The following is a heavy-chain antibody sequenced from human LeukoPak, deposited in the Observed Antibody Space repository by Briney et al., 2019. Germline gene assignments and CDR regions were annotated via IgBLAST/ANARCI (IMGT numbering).Heavy chain of an antibody. Sequence: GGSLRLSCAASGFTFSSYWMNWVRQAPGKGLEWVAFIRYDGSNKYYADFVKGRFTISRDNSKNTLYLQMNSLRAEDTAVYYCAKDIRYFDWFPYFDYWGQGALVTVSS. CDR3: AKDIRYFDWFPYFDY. V-gene: IGHV3-30*02. CDR1: GFTFSSYW. D-gene: IGHD3-9*01. J-gene: IGHJ4*02. CDR2: IRYDGSNK.